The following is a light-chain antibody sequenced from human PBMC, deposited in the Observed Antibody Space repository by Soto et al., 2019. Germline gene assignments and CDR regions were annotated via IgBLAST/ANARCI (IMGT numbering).Light chain of an antibody. CDR1: SSDVGGYNY. Sequence: QLVLTQPASVSGSPGQSITISCTGTSSDVGGYNYVSWYQHHPGKAPKLLIYDVSDRPSGVSNRFSGSKSDNTASLTISGLQAEDEADYYCSSYTSSSTYVFGTGTKLTVL. V-gene: IGLV2-14*03. J-gene: IGLJ1*01. CDR2: DVS. CDR3: SSYTSSSTYV.